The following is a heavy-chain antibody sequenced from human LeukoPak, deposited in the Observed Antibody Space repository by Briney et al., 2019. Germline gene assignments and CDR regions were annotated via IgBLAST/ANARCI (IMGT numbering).Heavy chain of an antibody. J-gene: IGHJ4*02. CDR2: IYYTGST. CDR1: GGSIRSYY. D-gene: IGHD3-22*01. CDR3: ARGTRGFYDTTGYYYDY. V-gene: IGHV4-59*01. Sequence: PSETLSLTCTVSGGSIRSYYWSWMRQPPGKGLEWIGYIYYTGSTNYNPSLKTRVTISVDTSKNQFSLKLSSVTAADTAVYYCARGTRGFYDTTGYYYDYWGQGTLVTVS.